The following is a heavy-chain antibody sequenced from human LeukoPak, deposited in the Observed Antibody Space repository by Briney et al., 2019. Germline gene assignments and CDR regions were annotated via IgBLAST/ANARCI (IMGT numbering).Heavy chain of an antibody. D-gene: IGHD3-22*01. Sequence: SETLSLTCIVSGTSVNNYYWSWIRQPAGKGLEWIGRIYSSGSTNYNLSLTSRVSTSVDKSKNQVSLKLESVTAADTAVYYCARERVGYDTSGRGPRFDSWGQGTLVTVSS. CDR1: GTSVNNYY. V-gene: IGHV4-4*07. CDR3: ARERVGYDTSGRGPRFDS. CDR2: IYSSGST. J-gene: IGHJ4*02.